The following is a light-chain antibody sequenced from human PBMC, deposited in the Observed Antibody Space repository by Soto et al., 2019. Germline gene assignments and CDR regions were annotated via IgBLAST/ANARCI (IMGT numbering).Light chain of an antibody. Sequence: QSALTQPASVSGSPGQSTTISCTGTSTDVGGYNYVSWYQQHPGKAPKLMIYEVSNRPSGVSNRFSGSKSGNTASLTISGLQAEDEADYHCSSYKTSSNQVFGTGTKVTVL. V-gene: IGLV2-14*01. CDR1: STDVGGYNY. CDR3: SSYKTSSNQV. CDR2: EVS. J-gene: IGLJ1*01.